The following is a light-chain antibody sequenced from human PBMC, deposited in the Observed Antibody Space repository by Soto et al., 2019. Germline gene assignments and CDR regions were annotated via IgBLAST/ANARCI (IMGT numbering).Light chain of an antibody. CDR1: QGVLYTSTNKNN. J-gene: IGKJ1*01. V-gene: IGKV4-1*01. Sequence: DIVMTQSQDSLPVSLGERATINCKSSQGVLYTSTNKNNLPWYQQKSGQPPKLLIYWASTRESGVPDRFSGSGSGTDFTLTISSLQAADVAVYYCQQYYSSPWTFGQGTKVEIK. CDR3: QQYYSSPWT. CDR2: WAS.